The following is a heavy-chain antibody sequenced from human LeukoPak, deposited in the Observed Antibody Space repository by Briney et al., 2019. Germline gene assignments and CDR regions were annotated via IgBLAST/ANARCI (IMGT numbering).Heavy chain of an antibody. J-gene: IGHJ4*02. Sequence: PGGSLRLSCAASGFTFSDHYMDWVRQPPGKGLEWIGSIYYSGSTYYNPSLKSRVTISVDTSKNQFSLKLSSVTAADTAVYYCLYYYDSSGHYRKYYFDYWGQGTLVTVSS. CDR2: IYYSGST. V-gene: IGHV4-38-2*01. CDR3: LYYYDSSGHYRKYYFDY. CDR1: GFTFSDHY. D-gene: IGHD3-22*01.